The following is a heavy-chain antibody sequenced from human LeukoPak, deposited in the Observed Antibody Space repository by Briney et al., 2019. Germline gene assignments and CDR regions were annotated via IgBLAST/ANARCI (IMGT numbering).Heavy chain of an antibody. J-gene: IGHJ2*01. CDR2: INHSGST. CDR1: GGSFSGYY. CDR3: AREGLGSGRGGDFDL. D-gene: IGHD2-15*01. V-gene: IGHV4-34*01. Sequence: PSETLSLTCAVYGGSFSGYYWSWLRQPPGKGLEWIGEINHSGSTNYNPSLKSRVTISVDTSKNQFSLKLNSVTAADTAVYYCAREGLGSGRGGDFDLWGRGTLVTVSS.